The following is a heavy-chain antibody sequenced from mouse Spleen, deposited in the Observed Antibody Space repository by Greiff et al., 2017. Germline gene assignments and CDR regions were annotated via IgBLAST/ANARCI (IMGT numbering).Heavy chain of an antibody. D-gene: IGHD2-14*01. CDR2: ISGGGSYT. V-gene: IGHV5-9-2*01. CDR3: AREDRRGWYFDV. J-gene: IGHJ1*01. Sequence: DVKLVESGGGLVKPGGSLKLSCAASGFTFSSYGMSWVRQTPEKRLEWVATISGGGSYTYYPASVKGRFTISRDNAKTNLYLHMSSLRSEDTALYYCAREDRRGWYFDVWGAGTTVTVSS. CDR1: GFTFSSYG.